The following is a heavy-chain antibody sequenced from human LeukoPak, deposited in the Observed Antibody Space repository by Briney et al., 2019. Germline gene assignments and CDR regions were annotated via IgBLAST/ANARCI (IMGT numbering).Heavy chain of an antibody. Sequence: ASVKVSCKASGYTFTSYGISWVRQAPGQGLEWMGWINAYNGNTNYAQKLQGRVTMTTDTSTSTAYMELRSLRSDDTAVYYCARVGTMVRGVISGYYYYYMDVWGKGTTVTVSS. CDR2: INAYNGNT. D-gene: IGHD3-10*01. CDR1: GYTFTSYG. V-gene: IGHV1-18*01. J-gene: IGHJ6*03. CDR3: ARVGTMVRGVISGYYYYYMDV.